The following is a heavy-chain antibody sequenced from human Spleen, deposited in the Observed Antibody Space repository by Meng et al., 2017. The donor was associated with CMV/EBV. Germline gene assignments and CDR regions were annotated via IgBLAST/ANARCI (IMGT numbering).Heavy chain of an antibody. V-gene: IGHV3-30*02. CDR3: ARYSSSSGMDV. J-gene: IGHJ6*02. Sequence: GESLKISCAASGFTFDTYGMHWVRQAPGKGLEWVAFIRHDGSNKFYGDSVKGRFTISRDNSKNTLYLEMNSLRDEDTAVYYCARYSSSSGMDVWGQGTTVTVSS. D-gene: IGHD6-6*01. CDR1: GFTFDTYG. CDR2: IRHDGSNK.